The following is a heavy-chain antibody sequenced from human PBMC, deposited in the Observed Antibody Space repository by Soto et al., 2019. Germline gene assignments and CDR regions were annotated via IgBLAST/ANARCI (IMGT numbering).Heavy chain of an antibody. Sequence: EVQLVESGGGLVQPGGSLKLSCAASGFTFSGSAMHWVRQASGKGLEWVGRIRSKANSYATAYAASVKGRFTISRDDSKNTAYLQMNSLKTEDTAVYYCTRPWRYYGGSPWGQGTLVTVSS. J-gene: IGHJ5*02. CDR1: GFTFSGSA. V-gene: IGHV3-73*01. CDR3: TRPWRYYGGSP. CDR2: IRSKANSYAT. D-gene: IGHD4-17*01.